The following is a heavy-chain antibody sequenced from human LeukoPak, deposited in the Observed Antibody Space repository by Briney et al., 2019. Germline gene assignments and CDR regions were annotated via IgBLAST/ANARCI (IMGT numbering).Heavy chain of an antibody. Sequence: GGSLRLSCVASEYDFRAYTFTWVRQAPGKGLEYVSSISKSSALKYYSESVRGRFTISRDNAENSLYLDMSNLGAEDTAVYFCVSGDNRDQWGQGTLVTVSS. CDR2: ISKSSALK. CDR1: EYDFRAYT. CDR3: VSGDNRDQ. D-gene: IGHD2-2*01. J-gene: IGHJ4*02. V-gene: IGHV3-21*01.